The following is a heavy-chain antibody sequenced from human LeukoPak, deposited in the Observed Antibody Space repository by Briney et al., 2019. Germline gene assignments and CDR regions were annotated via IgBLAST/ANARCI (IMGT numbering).Heavy chain of an antibody. CDR1: GFTFSSYG. CDR3: ARDRRPMVRGVGGLDY. V-gene: IGHV3-33*01. J-gene: IGHJ4*02. D-gene: IGHD3-10*01. Sequence: GGSLRLSCAASGFTFSSYGMHWVRQAPGKGLEWVAVIRYDGSNKYYADSVKGRFTISRDNSKNTLYLQMNSLRAEDTAVYYCARDRRPMVRGVGGLDYWGQGTLVTVSS. CDR2: IRYDGSNK.